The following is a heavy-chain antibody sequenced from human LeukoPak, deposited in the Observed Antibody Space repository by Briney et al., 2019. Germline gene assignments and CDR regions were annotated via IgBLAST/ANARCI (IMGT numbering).Heavy chain of an antibody. V-gene: IGHV3-48*01. J-gene: IGHJ6*03. Sequence: PGGSLRLSCAASGFTFSSYSMNWARQAPGKGLEWVSYISISSNSIYYADSVKGRFTISRDNDKNSLYLQMNSLRAEDTAVYYCAREISGDIVVVPAAKLTQKYSYYYMDVWGKGTTVTVSS. CDR3: AREISGDIVVVPAAKLTQKYSYYYMDV. D-gene: IGHD2-2*01. CDR2: ISISSNSI. CDR1: GFTFSSYS.